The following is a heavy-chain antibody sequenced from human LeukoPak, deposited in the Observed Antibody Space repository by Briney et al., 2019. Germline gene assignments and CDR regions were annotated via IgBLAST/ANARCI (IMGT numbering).Heavy chain of an antibody. CDR3: ARAGYDILTLAPDPANDY. CDR2: ITAYNGNT. Sequence: VASVKVSCKASGYTFIRYGINWVRQAPGQGLEWMGWITAYNGNTNYAQKLQGRVTMTTDTSTSTAYMELRSLRSDDTAVHYCARAGYDILTLAPDPANDYWGQGTLVTVSS. D-gene: IGHD3-9*01. J-gene: IGHJ4*02. V-gene: IGHV1-18*01. CDR1: GYTFIRYG.